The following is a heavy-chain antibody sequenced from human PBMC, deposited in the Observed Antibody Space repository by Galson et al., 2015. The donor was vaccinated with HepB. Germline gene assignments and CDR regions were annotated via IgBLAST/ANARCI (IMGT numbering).Heavy chain of an antibody. Sequence: SLRLSCAASGFTFSSYDMHLVRQATGKGLEWVSAIGTAGDTYYPGSVRGRFTISRENAKNSLYLQMNSLRAGDTAVYYCARGLVVGRLYYYYGMDVWGQGTTVTVSS. CDR3: ARGLVVGRLYYYYGMDV. CDR2: IGTAGDT. V-gene: IGHV3-13*01. J-gene: IGHJ6*02. D-gene: IGHD3-22*01. CDR1: GFTFSSYD.